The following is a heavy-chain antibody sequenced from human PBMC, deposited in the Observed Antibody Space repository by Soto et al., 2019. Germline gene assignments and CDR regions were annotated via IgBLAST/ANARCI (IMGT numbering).Heavy chain of an antibody. CDR2: IDPSDSYT. D-gene: IGHD3-22*01. CDR3: ARHRYYYDSSGQLYGMDV. V-gene: IGHV5-10-1*01. J-gene: IGHJ6*02. CDR1: GYSFTSYW. Sequence: GESLKISCKGSGYSFTSYWISWVRQMPGKGLEWMGRIDPSDSYTNYSPSFQGHATISADKSISTAYLQWSSLKASDTAMYYCARHRYYYDSSGQLYGMDVWGQGTTVTVSS.